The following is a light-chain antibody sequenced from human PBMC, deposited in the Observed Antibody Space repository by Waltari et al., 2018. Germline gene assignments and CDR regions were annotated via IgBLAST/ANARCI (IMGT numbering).Light chain of an antibody. J-gene: IGLJ1*01. V-gene: IGLV1-47*02. Sequence: QSILTQPPSASGAPGQRVTISCSGTSFHVGLNSVSWYQQLPGTAPKLIIYSNNKRPSGVPDRFSGSKSGTSASLAISGLRSEDEGDYYCSAWDDSLSGHYVFGTGTTVTVL. CDR1: SFHVGLNS. CDR2: SNN. CDR3: SAWDDSLSGHYV.